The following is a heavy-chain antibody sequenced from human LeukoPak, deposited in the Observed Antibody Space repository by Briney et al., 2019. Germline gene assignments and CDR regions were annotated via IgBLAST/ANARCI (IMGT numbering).Heavy chain of an antibody. Sequence: ASVKVSCKASGYTFTGYYMHWVRQAPGQGLEWMGWINPNSGGTNYAQKFQGWVTMTRDTSISTAYMEPSRLRSDDTAVYYCARAPNDCSSTSCYRGYYFDYWGQGTLVTVSS. D-gene: IGHD2-2*01. CDR1: GYTFTGYY. J-gene: IGHJ4*02. CDR3: ARAPNDCSSTSCYRGYYFDY. V-gene: IGHV1-2*04. CDR2: INPNSGGT.